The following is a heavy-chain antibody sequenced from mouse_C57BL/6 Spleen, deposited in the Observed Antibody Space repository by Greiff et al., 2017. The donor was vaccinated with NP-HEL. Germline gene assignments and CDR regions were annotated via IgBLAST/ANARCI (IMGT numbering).Heavy chain of an antibody. J-gene: IGHJ4*01. CDR2: IRSKSSNYAT. V-gene: IGHV10-3*01. CDR3: VSVGYSNWDVGYYSAMDY. D-gene: IGHD4-1*02. CDR1: GFTFNTYA. Sequence: EVMLVESGGGLVQPKGSLKLSCAASGFTFNTYAMHWVRQAPGKGLEWVARIRSKSSNYATYYADSVKDRITISRDDSQSMLYLQMNNLKTEDTAMYYCVSVGYSNWDVGYYSAMDYWGQGTSVTVSS.